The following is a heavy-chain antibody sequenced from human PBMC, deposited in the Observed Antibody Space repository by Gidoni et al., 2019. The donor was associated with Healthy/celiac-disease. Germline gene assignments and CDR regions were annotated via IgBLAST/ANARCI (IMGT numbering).Heavy chain of an antibody. J-gene: IGHJ3*02. D-gene: IGHD3-22*01. CDR1: GYTFTGYY. CDR2: INPNSGGT. V-gene: IGHV1-2*06. CDR3: ARDDLYDSSGTDAFDI. Sequence: QVQLMQSVAEVKKPGASLTVSCTASGYTFTGYYMHWLRQDPGQGLEWMGRINPNSGGTNYAQKFQGRVTMTRDTSISTAYMELSRLRSDDKAVYYCARDDLYDSSGTDAFDIWGQGTMVTVSS.